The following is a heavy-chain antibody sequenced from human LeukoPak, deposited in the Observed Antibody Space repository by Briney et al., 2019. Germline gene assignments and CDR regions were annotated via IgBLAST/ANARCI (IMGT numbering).Heavy chain of an antibody. V-gene: IGHV4-4*02. CDR3: AREVRLGPLDY. D-gene: IGHD3-16*01. J-gene: IGHJ4*02. Sequence: SGTLSLTCAVSGGSISSSNWWSWVRQPPGKGLEWIGEIYHSGSTYYNPSLKSRVTISVDTSKNQFSLKLSSVTAADTAVYYCAREVRLGPLDYWGQGTLVTVSS. CDR2: IYHSGST. CDR1: GGSISSSNW.